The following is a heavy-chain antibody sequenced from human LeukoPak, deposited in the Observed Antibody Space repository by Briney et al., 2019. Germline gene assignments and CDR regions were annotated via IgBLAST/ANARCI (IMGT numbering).Heavy chain of an antibody. CDR3: AREVIGRYYGMDV. CDR2: ISSSSTI. D-gene: IGHD2/OR15-2a*01. J-gene: IGHJ6*02. CDR1: GFTVSSSW. V-gene: IGHV3-48*02. Sequence: GGSLRLSCAASGFTVSSSWMHWVRQAPGKGLEWFSYISSSSTISYADSVKGRFTISRDNAKNSLYLQMNSLRDEDTAVYYCAREVIGRYYGMDVWGQGTTVTVSS.